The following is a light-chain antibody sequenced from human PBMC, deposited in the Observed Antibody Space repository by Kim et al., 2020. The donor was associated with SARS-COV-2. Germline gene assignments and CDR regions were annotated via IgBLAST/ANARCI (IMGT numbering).Light chain of an antibody. J-gene: IGLJ1*01. CDR1: GYNIGNNL. V-gene: IGLV1-44*01. CDR2: RDN. CDR3: GAWDDSLSGYV. Sequence: QSALTQPPSASGSPGQRVTISCSGNGYNIGNNLVSWYQQVPGTAPKVLIQRDNKRPSGVPDRFSGSKSGPSASLAISGLQSEDEADYYCGAWDDSLSGYVFGSGTKVTVL.